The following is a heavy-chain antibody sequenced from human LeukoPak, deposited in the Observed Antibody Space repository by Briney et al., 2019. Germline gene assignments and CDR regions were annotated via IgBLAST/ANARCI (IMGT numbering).Heavy chain of an antibody. V-gene: IGHV4-34*01. D-gene: IGHD6-13*01. Sequence: PSETLSLTCAVYGGSFSGYYWSWIRQPPGKGLEWIGEINRSGSTNYNPSLKSRVTISVDTSKNQFSLKLSSVTAADTAVYYCARGRYSSSWYGYWGQGTLVTVSS. J-gene: IGHJ4*02. CDR2: INRSGST. CDR1: GGSFSGYY. CDR3: ARGRYSSSWYGY.